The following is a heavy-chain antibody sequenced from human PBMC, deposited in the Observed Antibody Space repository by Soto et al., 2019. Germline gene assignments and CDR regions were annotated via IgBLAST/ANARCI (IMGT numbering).Heavy chain of an antibody. V-gene: IGHV3-33*01. CDR3: ARPRYCSGGSCYSAFDY. D-gene: IGHD2-15*01. CDR2: IWYDGSNK. J-gene: IGHJ4*02. CDR1: GFTFSSYG. Sequence: QVQLVESGGGVVQPGRSLRLSCAASGFTFSSYGMHWVRQAPGKGLEWVAVIWYDGSNKYYADSVKGRFTISRDNSKNTLYLQMNSLRADDTAVYYCARPRYCSGGSCYSAFDYWGQGTLVTVSS.